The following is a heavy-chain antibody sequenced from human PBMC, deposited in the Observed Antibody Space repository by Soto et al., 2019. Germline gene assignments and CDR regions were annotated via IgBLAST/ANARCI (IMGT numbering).Heavy chain of an antibody. J-gene: IGHJ4*02. CDR2: IVVGSGNT. CDR3: ATGWGGVTTVTALDH. V-gene: IGHV1-58*02. D-gene: IGHD3-16*01. CDR1: GFSFSTSA. Sequence: QMQLVQSGPEVKKPGTSVKVSCKASGFSFSTSAIQWVRQARGQGLEWIGWIVVGSGNTNYAQKFQERVTMTRDMSANTVYMELSSLTSDDTAVYYCATGWGGVTTVTALDHWREGSLVTVSS.